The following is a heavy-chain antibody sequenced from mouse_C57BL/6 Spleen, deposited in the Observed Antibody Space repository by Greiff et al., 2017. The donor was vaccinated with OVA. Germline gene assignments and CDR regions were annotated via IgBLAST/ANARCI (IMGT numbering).Heavy chain of an antibody. CDR3: ARGYGSGCTYFDY. J-gene: IGHJ2*01. V-gene: IGHV1-64*01. CDR2: IYPESGST. D-gene: IGHD1-1*01. Sequence: VQLQQPGAELVKPGASVKLSCKASGYTFTSYWMHWVKQRPGQGLEWIGMIYPESGSTNYNEKFKSKATLTVDKSSSTAYMQLSSLTSEDSAVDYGARGYGSGCTYFDYWGQGTTLTVSS. CDR1: GYTFTSYW.